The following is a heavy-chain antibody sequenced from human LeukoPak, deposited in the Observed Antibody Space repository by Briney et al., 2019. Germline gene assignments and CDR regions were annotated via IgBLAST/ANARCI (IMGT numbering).Heavy chain of an antibody. D-gene: IGHD2-21*02. CDR3: ATASVTAYDY. V-gene: IGHV3-23*01. CDR1: GFTFSRNS. CDR2: ISGSDGST. Sequence: GGSLRLSRAASGFTFSRNSMTWVRQAPGKGLEWVSAISGSDGSTYYADSVKGRFTISRGNSKNTLYLQMNSLRAEDTAVYYCATASVTAYDYWGQGTVVTVSS. J-gene: IGHJ4*02.